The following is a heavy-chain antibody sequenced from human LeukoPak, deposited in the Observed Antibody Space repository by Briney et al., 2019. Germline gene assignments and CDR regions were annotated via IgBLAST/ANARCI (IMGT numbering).Heavy chain of an antibody. CDR2: INTNTGNP. Sequence: ASVKVSCKASGYTFTSYAMNWVRQAPGQGLEWMGWINTNTGNPTYAQGFTGRFVFSLDTSVSTAYLQISSLKAEDTAVYYCAREGHNYYDSSGPRDAFDIWGQGTMVTVSS. CDR1: GYTFTSYA. CDR3: AREGHNYYDSSGPRDAFDI. D-gene: IGHD3-22*01. V-gene: IGHV7-4-1*02. J-gene: IGHJ3*02.